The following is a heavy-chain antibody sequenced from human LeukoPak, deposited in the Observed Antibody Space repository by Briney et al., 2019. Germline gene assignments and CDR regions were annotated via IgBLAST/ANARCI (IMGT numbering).Heavy chain of an antibody. CDR3: ARVGYCSGTSCGPMDV. CDR1: GGSFSGYY. CDR2: INRSGST. V-gene: IGHV4-34*01. D-gene: IGHD2-2*01. Sequence: PSETLSLTCAVYGGSFSGYYWSWIRQPPGKGLEWIGEINRSGSTNYNPSLKSRVTISVDTSKNQFSLKLGSVTAADTAVYYCARVGYCSGTSCGPMDVWGQGTTVTVSS. J-gene: IGHJ6*02.